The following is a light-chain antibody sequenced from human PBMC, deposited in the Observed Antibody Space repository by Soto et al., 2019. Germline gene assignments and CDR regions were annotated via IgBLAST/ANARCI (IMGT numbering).Light chain of an antibody. V-gene: IGKV1-13*02. Sequence: AIQLTQSPSSLSASVGDRVTITCRASQGISSALAWYQQKPGKATKLLIYDASSLESGVPSRFSGSGSGTDFTLTISSLQPEEFATYYCQQFNSYPRTFGQGTKLEIK. CDR2: DAS. J-gene: IGKJ2*01. CDR3: QQFNSYPRT. CDR1: QGISSA.